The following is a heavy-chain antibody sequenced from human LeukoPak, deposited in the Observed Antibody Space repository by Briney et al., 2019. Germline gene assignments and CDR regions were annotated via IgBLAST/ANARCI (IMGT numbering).Heavy chain of an antibody. CDR1: GFTFSSYG. CDR3: ARGRKANGVYYYYYMDV. D-gene: IGHD2-8*01. Sequence: GSLRLSCAASGFTFSSYGMHWVRQAPGKGLEWVAVIWYDGSNKYYADSVKGRFTISRDNSKNTLYLQMNSLRAEDTAVYYCARGRKANGVYYYYYMDVWGKGTTVTVSS. CDR2: IWYDGSNK. J-gene: IGHJ6*03. V-gene: IGHV3-33*01.